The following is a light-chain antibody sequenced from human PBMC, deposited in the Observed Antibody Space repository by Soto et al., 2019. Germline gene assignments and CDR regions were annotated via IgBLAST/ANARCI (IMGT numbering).Light chain of an antibody. CDR1: QTISSW. CDR2: KAS. V-gene: IGKV1-5*03. CDR3: QQRSNWPPT. J-gene: IGKJ1*01. Sequence: DIQMTQSPSTLSGSVGDRVTITCRASQTISSWLAWYQQKPGKAPKLLIYKASTLKSGVPSRFSGSGSGTDFTLTITSLEPEDFAVYYCQQRSNWPPTFGQGTKVDIK.